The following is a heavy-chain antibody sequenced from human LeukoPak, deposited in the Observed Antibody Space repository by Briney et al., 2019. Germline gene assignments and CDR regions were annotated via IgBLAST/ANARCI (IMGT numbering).Heavy chain of an antibody. CDR3: ARARGVTVTTEYFQH. D-gene: IGHD4-4*01. CDR1: GGSISSYY. V-gene: IGHV4-59*01. J-gene: IGHJ1*01. Sequence: SETLSLTCTVSGGSISSYYWSWIRQPPGKGLEWIGYIYYSGSTNYNPSLKSRVTISVDTSKNQFSLKLSSVTAADTAVYYCARARGVTVTTEYFQHWGQGTLVTVSS. CDR2: IYYSGST.